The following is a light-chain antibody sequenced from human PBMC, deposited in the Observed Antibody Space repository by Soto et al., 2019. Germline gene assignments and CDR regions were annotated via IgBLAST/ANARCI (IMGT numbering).Light chain of an antibody. V-gene: IGKV3-15*01. Sequence: EIVMTQSRATLSVSPGERGTLSCWSSQRLSSNLAWYQQKPGQAPRLLIYGVSTRATGVPARFSGSGSGTEFTLTISSLQSEDSAVYYCQQYKNWLALTFGGGTKVDIK. CDR2: GVS. J-gene: IGKJ4*01. CDR1: QRLSSN. CDR3: QQYKNWLALT.